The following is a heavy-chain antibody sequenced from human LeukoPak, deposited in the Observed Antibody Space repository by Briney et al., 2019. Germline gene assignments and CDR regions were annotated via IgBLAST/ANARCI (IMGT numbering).Heavy chain of an antibody. CDR3: ARNGDYYRLDY. D-gene: IGHD3-22*01. CDR2: ISGSGGTT. Sequence: GGSLRLSCAASGFTFSSYAMSWVRQAPGKGLEWVSGISGSGGTTHYAESVKGRFTISRDNSKNTLYLQMNSPRAEGTAVFYCARNGDYYRLDYWGQGTLVTVSS. CDR1: GFTFSSYA. V-gene: IGHV3-23*01. J-gene: IGHJ4*02.